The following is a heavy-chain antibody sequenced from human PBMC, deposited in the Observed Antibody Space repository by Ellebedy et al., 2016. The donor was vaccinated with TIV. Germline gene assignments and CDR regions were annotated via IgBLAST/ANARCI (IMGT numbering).Heavy chain of an antibody. V-gene: IGHV4-31*11. CDR2: IHYSGKT. D-gene: IGHD3-10*01. Sequence: MPSETLSLTCAVSRVSISRVGYYWSWIRQHPGKGPEWIGYIHYSGKTSYNPSLTSRVTISLDKSKNQFSLKLTSVTAADTAVYFCASGGHYYGYWGQGALVTVSS. CDR3: ASGGHYYGY. J-gene: IGHJ4*02. CDR1: RVSISRVGYY.